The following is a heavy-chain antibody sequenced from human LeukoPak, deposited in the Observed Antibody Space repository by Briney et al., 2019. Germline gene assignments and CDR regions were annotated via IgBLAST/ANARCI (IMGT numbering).Heavy chain of an antibody. V-gene: IGHV1-18*01. D-gene: IGHD3-10*01. CDR3: GRGYRASGIMFGFDY. Sequence: ASVKVSCKASGHTLTSNGISWVRQAPGQGLEWMGWINAYNGDTNYAQNFQGRVTMTTDTSTSTAYMELRSLRSDDTAVYYCGRGYRASGIMFGFDYWGQGTLVTVSS. CDR1: GHTLTSNG. CDR2: INAYNGDT. J-gene: IGHJ4*02.